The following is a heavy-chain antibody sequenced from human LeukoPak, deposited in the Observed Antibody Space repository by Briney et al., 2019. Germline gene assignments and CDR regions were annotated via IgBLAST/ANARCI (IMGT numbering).Heavy chain of an antibody. CDR2: VSASGSRT. CDR3: AKVEGLWFGELKN. D-gene: IGHD3-10*01. CDR1: GFTFSSYA. J-gene: IGHJ4*02. Sequence: GGSLRLSCAASGFTFSSYAMSWVRQAPGKGLEWVSLVSASGSRTFYADSVKGRFTISRDNSKNTLYLQMNSLRAEDTAVYYCAKVEGLWFGELKNWGQGTLVTVSS. V-gene: IGHV3-23*01.